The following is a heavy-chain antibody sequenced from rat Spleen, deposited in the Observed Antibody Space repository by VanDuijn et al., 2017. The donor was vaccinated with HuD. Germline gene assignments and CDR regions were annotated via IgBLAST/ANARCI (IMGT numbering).Heavy chain of an antibody. Sequence: EVQLVESGGGLVQPGRSLKLSCAASGFTFSNYDMAWVRQAPTKGLEWVASISPSGGSTYYRDSVKGRFTVSRDNAKSTLYLQMDSLRSEDTATYYCARRGYYSSYYYVMDAWGQGASVTVSS. V-gene: IGHV5-25*01. CDR1: GFTFSNYD. D-gene: IGHD1-2*01. CDR2: ISPSGGST. CDR3: ARRGYYSSYYYVMDA. J-gene: IGHJ4*01.